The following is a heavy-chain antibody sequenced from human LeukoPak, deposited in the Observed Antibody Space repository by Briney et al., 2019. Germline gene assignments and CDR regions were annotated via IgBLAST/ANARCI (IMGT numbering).Heavy chain of an antibody. CDR1: GDSVSSNSAA. CDR2: TYYRSKWYN. V-gene: IGHV6-1*01. CDR3: ARDRVGATTKGYYYYYMDV. J-gene: IGHJ6*03. D-gene: IGHD1-26*01. Sequence: SQTLSLTCAISGDSVSSNSAAWNWIRQSPSRGLEWLGRTYYRSKWYNDYAVSVKSRITINPDTSKNQFSLQLNSVTPEDTAVYYCARDRVGATTKGYYYYYMDVWGKGTTVTVSS.